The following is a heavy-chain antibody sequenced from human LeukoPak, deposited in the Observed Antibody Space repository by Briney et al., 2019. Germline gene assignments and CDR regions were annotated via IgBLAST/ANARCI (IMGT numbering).Heavy chain of an antibody. J-gene: IGHJ1*01. D-gene: IGHD1-26*01. CDR2: ISAYNGNT. Sequence: ASVRVSCKASGYTFTSYGISWVRQAPGQGLEWMGWISAYNGNTNYAQKLQGRVTMTTDTSTSTAYMELRSLRSDDTAVYYCGSGSYSRSEYFQHWGQGTLVTVSS. V-gene: IGHV1-18*01. CDR1: GYTFTSYG. CDR3: GSGSYSRSEYFQH.